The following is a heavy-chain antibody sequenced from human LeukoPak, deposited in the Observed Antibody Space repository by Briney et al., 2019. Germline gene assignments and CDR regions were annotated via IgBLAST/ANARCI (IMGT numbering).Heavy chain of an antibody. Sequence: ASVKVSCKASGYTFTSYYMHWVRQAPGQGLEWMGIINPSGGSTSYAQKFQGRVTMTRDMSTSTVYMELSSLRSEDTAVYYCARDGDPHYYDSSGYPGRAFDIWGQGTMVTVSS. J-gene: IGHJ3*02. CDR3: ARDGDPHYYDSSGYPGRAFDI. CDR2: INPSGGST. D-gene: IGHD3-22*01. V-gene: IGHV1-46*01. CDR1: GYTFTSYY.